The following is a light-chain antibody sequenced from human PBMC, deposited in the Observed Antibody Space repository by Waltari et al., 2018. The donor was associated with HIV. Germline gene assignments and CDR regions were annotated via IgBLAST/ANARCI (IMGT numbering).Light chain of an antibody. CDR1: QSVTRNY. Sequence: DIVLTQSPATLSLSPGERATLSCGASQSVTRNYLAWYQQKRGLAPRIMIDEAASRATGIPDRFSGSGSGTDFTLTITRLEPEDFAVYYCQQYATSPTFGQGTKVEIK. CDR3: QQYATSPT. V-gene: IGKV3D-20*01. J-gene: IGKJ1*01. CDR2: EAA.